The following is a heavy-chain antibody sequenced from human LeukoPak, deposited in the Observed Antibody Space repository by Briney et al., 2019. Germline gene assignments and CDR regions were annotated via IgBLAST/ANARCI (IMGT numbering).Heavy chain of an antibody. CDR1: GFTFSSFA. CDR3: AKDKGSGTYPPY. CDR2: ISGSGGST. J-gene: IGHJ4*02. D-gene: IGHD1-26*01. Sequence: GGSLRLSCAASGFTFSSFAMSWVRQAPGKGLEWVSGISGSGGSTYYVDSVKGRLTISRDNSNNRLYLQMNSLRTDDTAVYYCAKDKGSGTYPPYWGQGTLVTVSS. V-gene: IGHV3-23*01.